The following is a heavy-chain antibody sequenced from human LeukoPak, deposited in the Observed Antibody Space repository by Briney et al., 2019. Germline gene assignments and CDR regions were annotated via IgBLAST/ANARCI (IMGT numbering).Heavy chain of an antibody. Sequence: SVKVSCKASGGTFSSYAISWLRQAPGQGPEWMGGIIPIIGTTNYAQKFQGRLAITADESTSTAYMVLSSLQSEDTAVYYCARQAVGATTPFDYWGQGTLVTASS. V-gene: IGHV1-69*13. CDR1: GGTFSSYA. CDR2: IIPIIGTT. CDR3: ARQAVGATTPFDY. D-gene: IGHD1-26*01. J-gene: IGHJ4*02.